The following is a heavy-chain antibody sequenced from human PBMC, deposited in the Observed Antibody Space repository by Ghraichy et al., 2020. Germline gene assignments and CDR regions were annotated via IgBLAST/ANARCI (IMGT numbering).Heavy chain of an antibody. J-gene: IGHJ4*02. D-gene: IGHD3-10*01. CDR2: INPNSGGT. Sequence: ASVKVSCKTSGYTFTGYYMHWVRQAPGQGLEWMGWINPNSGGTNYAQKFQGRVTMTRDTSISTAYMELSRLRSDDTAVYYCAQGDYYGSGTARGGYWGQGTLVTVSS. CDR3: AQGDYYGSGTARGGY. CDR1: GYTFTGYY. V-gene: IGHV1-2*02.